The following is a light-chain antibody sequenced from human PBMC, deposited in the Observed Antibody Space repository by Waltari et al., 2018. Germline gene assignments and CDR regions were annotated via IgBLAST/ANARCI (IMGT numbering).Light chain of an antibody. CDR1: QSISKW. CDR3: QQYNSYSPWT. Sequence: DIQMTQSPSTLSASVGDRVTITCRASQSISKWVAWYQQKPGKVPKVLIYEAASLESGVPSRCSGSGAGTEFTLTISSLQPDDFATYYCQQYNSYSPWTFGQGTKVEIK. J-gene: IGKJ1*01. CDR2: EAA. V-gene: IGKV1-5*03.